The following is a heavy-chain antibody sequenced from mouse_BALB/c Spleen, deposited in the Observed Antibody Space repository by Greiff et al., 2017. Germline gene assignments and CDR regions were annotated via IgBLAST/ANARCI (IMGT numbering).Heavy chain of an antibody. CDR3: ARQGNGNYDAMDY. CDR1: GFTFSSYG. Sequence: VQLVESGGDLVKPGGSLKLSCAASGFTFSSYGMSWVRQTPDKRLEWVATISSGGSYTYYPDSVKGRFTISRDNAKNTLYLQMSSLKSEDTAMYYCARQGNGNYDAMDYWGQGTSVTVSS. V-gene: IGHV5-6*01. J-gene: IGHJ4*01. CDR2: ISSGGSYT. D-gene: IGHD2-1*01.